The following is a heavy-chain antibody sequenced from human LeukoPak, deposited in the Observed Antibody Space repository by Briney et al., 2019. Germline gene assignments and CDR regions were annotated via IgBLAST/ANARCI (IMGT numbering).Heavy chain of an antibody. CDR3: ATPSSTSCCYFDY. Sequence: PGGSLRLSCAASGFTFSSYSVNWVRQAPGKGLEWVSSISSSSSYIYYADSVKGRFTISRDNAKNSLYLQMNSLRAEDTAVYYCATPSSTSCCYFDYWGQGTLVTVSS. J-gene: IGHJ4*02. D-gene: IGHD2-2*01. CDR2: ISSSSSYI. V-gene: IGHV3-21*01. CDR1: GFTFSSYS.